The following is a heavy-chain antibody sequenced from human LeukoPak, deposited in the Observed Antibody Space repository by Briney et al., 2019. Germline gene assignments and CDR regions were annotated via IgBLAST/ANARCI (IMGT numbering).Heavy chain of an antibody. CDR3: ARDRGRGGLISAFDI. Sequence: GASVKVSCKTSGYTFNDYCIHWVRQAPGQGLEWMGWINPNSGGTNYAQKFQDWVTMTRDTSIGTAYMELRRLRSDDTAVYYCARDRGRGGLISAFDIWGQGTMVTVSS. CDR2: INPNSGGT. V-gene: IGHV1-2*04. CDR1: GYTFNDYC. J-gene: IGHJ3*02. D-gene: IGHD3-16*01.